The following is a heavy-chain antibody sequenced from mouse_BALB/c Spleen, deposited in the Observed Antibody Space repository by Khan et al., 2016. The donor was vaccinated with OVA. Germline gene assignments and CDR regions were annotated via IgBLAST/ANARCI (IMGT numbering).Heavy chain of an antibody. CDR3: ARPSYYHDSLMDY. J-gene: IGHJ4*01. Sequence: QVQLKESGPGLVAPSQSLSITCTVSGFSLTSYGVHWVRQPPGKGLEWLVEIWHDGTTTYNTTIISKLTTSKDNSNSRVFLKLISLQTDDTDMYLCARPSYYHDSLMDYWGQGTLVTVSA. D-gene: IGHD2-10*01. CDR2: IWHDGTT. V-gene: IGHV2-6*02. CDR1: GFSLTSYG.